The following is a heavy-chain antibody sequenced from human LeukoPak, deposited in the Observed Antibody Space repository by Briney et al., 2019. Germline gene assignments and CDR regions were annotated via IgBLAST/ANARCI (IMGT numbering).Heavy chain of an antibody. CDR1: GFTFSSYW. CDR3: ARDGPARGYSV. CDR2: IKQDGSEK. V-gene: IGHV3-7*01. Sequence: GGSLRLSCAASGFTFSSYWMSWVGQAPGKGLERVANIKQDGSEKYYVDSVKGRFTISRDNAKNSLYLQMNSLRAEDTAVYYCARDGPARGYSVWGQGTLVTVSS. J-gene: IGHJ4*02. D-gene: IGHD5-18*01.